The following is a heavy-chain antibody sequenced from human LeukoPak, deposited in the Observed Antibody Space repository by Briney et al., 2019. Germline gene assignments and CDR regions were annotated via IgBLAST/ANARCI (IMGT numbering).Heavy chain of an antibody. Sequence: GGSLRLPCAASGFTFSSYDMLWVRQATGEGLEWVSAINTAGDTYYPGSVQGRFTVSRENAKSSFYLQMNSLRAGDTAVYFCTRAPPGTGWLIDYWGQGTLVTVSS. J-gene: IGHJ4*02. V-gene: IGHV3-13*04. CDR2: INTAGDT. CDR3: TRAPPGTGWLIDY. D-gene: IGHD6-19*01. CDR1: GFTFSSYD.